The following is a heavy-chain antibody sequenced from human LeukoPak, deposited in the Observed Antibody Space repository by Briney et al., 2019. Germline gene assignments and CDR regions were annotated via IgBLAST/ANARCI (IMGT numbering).Heavy chain of an antibody. CDR1: GYTLTELS. CDR3: ATANRSLAAAGRSNWYFDL. V-gene: IGHV1-24*01. Sequence: ASVKVSCKVSGYTLTELSMHWVRQAPGKGLEWMGGFDPEDGETIYAQKFQGRVTMTEDTSTDTAYMELSSLRSEDTAVYYCATANRSLAAAGRSNWYFDLWGRGTLVTVSS. CDR2: FDPEDGET. J-gene: IGHJ2*01. D-gene: IGHD6-13*01.